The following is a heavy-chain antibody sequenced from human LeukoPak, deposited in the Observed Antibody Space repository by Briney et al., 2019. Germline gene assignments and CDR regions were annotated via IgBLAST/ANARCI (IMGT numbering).Heavy chain of an antibody. J-gene: IGHJ4*02. V-gene: IGHV4-39*07. D-gene: IGHD6-13*01. CDR2: INHSGST. Sequence: RTSETLSLTCAISGGSISVTPYYWGWIRQPPGKGLEWIGEINHSGSTNYNPSLKSRVTISVDTSKNQLSLKLSSVTAADTAVYYCARDLRSSSWSYYFDYWGQGTLVTVSS. CDR3: ARDLRSSSWSYYFDY. CDR1: GGSISVTPYY.